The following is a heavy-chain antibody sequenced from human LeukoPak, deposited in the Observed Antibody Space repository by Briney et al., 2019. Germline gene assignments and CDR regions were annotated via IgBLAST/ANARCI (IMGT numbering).Heavy chain of an antibody. V-gene: IGHV3-74*01. Sequence: PGGSLRLSXAASGFTFSSYWMHWVRQAPGKGRVWVSRINSDGSSTSYADSVKGRFTISRDNAKNTLYLQMNSLRAEDTAVYYCARDQGDAFDIWGQGTMVTVSS. CDR1: GFTFSSYW. CDR3: ARDQGDAFDI. CDR2: INSDGSST. J-gene: IGHJ3*02.